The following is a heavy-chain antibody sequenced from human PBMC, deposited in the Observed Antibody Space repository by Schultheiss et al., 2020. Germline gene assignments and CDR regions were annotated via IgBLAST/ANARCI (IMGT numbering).Heavy chain of an antibody. CDR3: ARDGLTLQFDFWSGYNYYYGMDV. V-gene: IGHV7-4-1*01. Sequence: GGSLRLSCKASGYTFTSYAMNWVRQAPGQGLEWMGWINTNTGNPTYAQGFTGRFVFSLDTSVSTAYLQICSLKAEDTAVYYCARDGLTLQFDFWSGYNYYYGMDVWGQGTTVTVSS. CDR2: INTNTGNP. CDR1: GYTFTSYA. D-gene: IGHD3-3*01. J-gene: IGHJ6*02.